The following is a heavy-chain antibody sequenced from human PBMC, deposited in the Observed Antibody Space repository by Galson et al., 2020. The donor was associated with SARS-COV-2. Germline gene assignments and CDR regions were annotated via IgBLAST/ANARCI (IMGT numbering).Heavy chain of an antibody. D-gene: IGHD2-2*02. CDR2: IIPIFGTA. CDR1: GGTFSSYA. CDR3: ARDLLDCSSTSCYTFGPGPYYDYGMDV. J-gene: IGHJ6*02. V-gene: IGHV1-69*13. Sequence: SVKVSCKASGGTFSSYAISWVRQAPGQGLEWMGGIIPIFGTANYAQKFQGRVTITADESTSTAYMELSSLRSEDTAVYYCARDLLDCSSTSCYTFGPGPYYDYGMDVWGQGTTVTVSS.